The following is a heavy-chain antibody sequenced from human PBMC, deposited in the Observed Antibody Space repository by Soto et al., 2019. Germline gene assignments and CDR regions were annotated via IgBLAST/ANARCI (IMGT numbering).Heavy chain of an antibody. CDR1: GGSFSGYY. CDR3: ARAPYLQTTVTTIGDYYYYYMDV. D-gene: IGHD4-4*01. CDR2: INHSGST. J-gene: IGHJ6*03. Sequence: SQTLSLTCAVYGGSFSGYYWSWIRQPPGKGLEWIGEINHSGSTNYNPSLKSRVTISVDTSKNQFSLKLSSVTAADTAVYYCARAPYLQTTVTTIGDYYYYYMDVWGKGTTVTVSS. V-gene: IGHV4-34*01.